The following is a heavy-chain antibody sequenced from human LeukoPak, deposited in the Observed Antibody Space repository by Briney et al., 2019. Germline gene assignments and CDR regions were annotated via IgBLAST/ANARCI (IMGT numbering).Heavy chain of an antibody. V-gene: IGHV3-9*01. CDR1: GFTFDDYA. Sequence: GRSLRLSCAASGFTFDDYAMHWVRQAPGKGLEWVSGISWNSGSIGYADSVKGRFTISRDNSKNTLYLQMNSLRAEDTAVYYCNYDFWSGNDYWGQGTLVTVSS. D-gene: IGHD3-3*01. CDR2: ISWNSGSI. CDR3: NYDFWSGNDY. J-gene: IGHJ4*02.